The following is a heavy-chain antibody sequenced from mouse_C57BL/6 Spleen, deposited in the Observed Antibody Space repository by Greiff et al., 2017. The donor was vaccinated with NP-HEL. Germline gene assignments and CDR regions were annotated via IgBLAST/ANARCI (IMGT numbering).Heavy chain of an antibody. Sequence: EVKLVESGGDLVKPGGSLKLSCAASGFTFSSYGMSWVRQTPDKRLEWVATISSGGSYTYYPDSVKGRFTISRDNAKNTLYLQMSSLKSEDTAMYYCARQGRVSFGYFDVWGTGTTVTVSS. D-gene: IGHD1-1*01. CDR2: ISSGGSYT. V-gene: IGHV5-6*01. CDR1: GFTFSSYG. J-gene: IGHJ1*03. CDR3: ARQGRVSFGYFDV.